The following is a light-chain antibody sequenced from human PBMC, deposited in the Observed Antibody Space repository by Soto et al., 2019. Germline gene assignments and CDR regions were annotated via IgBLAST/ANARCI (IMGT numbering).Light chain of an antibody. CDR2: EVS. V-gene: IGLV2-18*02. J-gene: IGLJ1*01. Sequence: QSALTQPPSVSGSPGQSVTISCTGTSSDVGSYNRVSWYQQPPGTAPKLLIYEVSNRPSGVPDRFSGSKSGNTASLTISGLQAEDEADYYCSSYTSSSTPFVFATGTKVTVL. CDR1: SSDVGSYNR. CDR3: SSYTSSSTPFV.